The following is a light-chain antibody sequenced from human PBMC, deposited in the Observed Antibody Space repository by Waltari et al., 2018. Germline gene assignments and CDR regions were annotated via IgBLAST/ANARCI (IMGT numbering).Light chain of an antibody. V-gene: IGLV3-25*03. Sequence: SYELTQPPSVSVSPGQTARITCSADALPQQYAYWYQQKQGQAPVLVIYKDNERPSGIPERVSCSSSGTTVTLTSSGVQAEDDADYYCQSADSSGSWVVGGGTKLTVL. CDR2: KDN. CDR3: QSADSSGSWV. J-gene: IGLJ3*02. CDR1: ALPQQY.